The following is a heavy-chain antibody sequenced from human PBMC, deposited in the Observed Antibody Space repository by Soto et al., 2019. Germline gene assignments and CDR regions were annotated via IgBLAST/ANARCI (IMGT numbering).Heavy chain of an antibody. J-gene: IGHJ4*02. CDR3: ARPVGATLFDY. CDR1: GFTFSSYE. V-gene: IGHV3-48*03. Sequence: PVGSLRLSCAASGFTFSSYEMNWVRQAPGKGLEWVSYISSSGSTIYYADSVKGRFTISRDNAKNSLYLQMNSLRAEDTAVYYCARPVGATLFDYWGQGTLVTVSS. CDR2: ISSSGSTI. D-gene: IGHD1-26*01.